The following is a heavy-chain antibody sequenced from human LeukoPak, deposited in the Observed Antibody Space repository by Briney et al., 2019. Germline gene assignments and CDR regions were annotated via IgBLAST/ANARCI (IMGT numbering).Heavy chain of an antibody. D-gene: IGHD6-13*01. CDR3: ARVWSPPYTSSWPDYFDY. J-gene: IGHJ4*02. V-gene: IGHV3-23*01. CDR1: GFTFSSYA. Sequence: GGSLRLSCAASGFTFSSYAMSWVRQAPGKGLEWVSGISGSGGYTYYADSVKGRVTISRDNSKNTLYLQMNSLRAEDTAVYYCARVWSPPYTSSWPDYFDYWGQGALVTVSS. CDR2: ISGSGGYT.